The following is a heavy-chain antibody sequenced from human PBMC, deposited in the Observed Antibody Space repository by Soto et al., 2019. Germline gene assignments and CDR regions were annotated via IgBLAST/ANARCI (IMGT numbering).Heavy chain of an antibody. D-gene: IGHD3-10*01. V-gene: IGHV3-21*01. Sequence: EMQLVESGGGLVKPGGSLRLSCAASGFTFSSYNMNWVRQAPGKGLEWVSSISSSSSYIYYAHSVKGRFTISRDNAKNSLYLQMNSLRPDDTAVYYWAKSAEWVLWFGEQVVGMDVWGQGTTVTVS. J-gene: IGHJ6*02. CDR1: GFTFSSYN. CDR3: AKSAEWVLWFGEQVVGMDV. CDR2: ISSSSSYI.